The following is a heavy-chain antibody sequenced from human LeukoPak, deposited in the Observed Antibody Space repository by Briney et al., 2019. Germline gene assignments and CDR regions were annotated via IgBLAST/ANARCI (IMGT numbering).Heavy chain of an antibody. Sequence: GGSLRLSCAASGFTFSSYSMNWVRQAPGKGLEWVSYISSSSSTIYYADSVKGRFTISRDNAKNSLYLQMNSLRAEDTAVYYCARGSEVAEIDYWGQGTLVTVSS. J-gene: IGHJ4*02. D-gene: IGHD2-15*01. CDR1: GFTFSSYS. CDR3: ARGSEVAEIDY. CDR2: ISSSSSTI. V-gene: IGHV3-48*01.